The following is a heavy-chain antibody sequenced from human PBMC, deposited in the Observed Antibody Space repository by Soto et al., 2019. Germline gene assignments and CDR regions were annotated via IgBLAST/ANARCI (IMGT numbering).Heavy chain of an antibody. J-gene: IGHJ5*01. V-gene: IGHV5-51*01. CDR3: ARWFRYHDSSVSSGLGWFDS. D-gene: IGHD3-22*01. Sequence: GESLKISCQGSGYSFTSYWLAWVRQMPGKRLECMGLIFPGDSDTRTSPSFQGQVTISADKSISTAYLQWNTLKASDTAIYSCARWFRYHDSSVSSGLGWFDSWGQGTLVTVSS. CDR2: IFPGDSDT. CDR1: GYSFTSYW.